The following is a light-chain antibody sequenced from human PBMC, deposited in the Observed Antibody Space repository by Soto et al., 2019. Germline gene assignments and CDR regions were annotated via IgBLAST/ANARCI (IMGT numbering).Light chain of an antibody. CDR2: AAS. J-gene: IGKJ5*01. CDR3: QQSYSTPIT. CDR1: ESISTY. V-gene: IGKV1-39*01. Sequence: DIQMTQSPSSLSASFRDRVTITCRASESISTYLNWYQQKPGKAPKLLIYAASSLQSGVPSRFSGSGSGTDFTLTISSLQPEDFATYYCQQSYSTPITFGQGTRLEIK.